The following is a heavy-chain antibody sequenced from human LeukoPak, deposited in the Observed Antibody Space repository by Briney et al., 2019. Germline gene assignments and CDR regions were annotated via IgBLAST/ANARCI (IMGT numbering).Heavy chain of an antibody. Sequence: SETLSLTCAVYGGSFSGYYWSWIRQPPGKGLEWIGEINHSGSTNYNPSLESRVTISVDTSKNQFSLKLSSVTAADTAVYYCARRNSSGWYVDYWGQGTLVTVSS. D-gene: IGHD6-19*01. CDR3: ARRNSSGWYVDY. CDR2: INHSGST. CDR1: GGSFSGYY. V-gene: IGHV4-34*01. J-gene: IGHJ4*02.